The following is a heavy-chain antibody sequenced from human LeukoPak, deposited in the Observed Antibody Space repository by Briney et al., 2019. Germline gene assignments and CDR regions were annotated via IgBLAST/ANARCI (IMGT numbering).Heavy chain of an antibody. CDR1: GYTFTIYY. D-gene: IGHD2-2*02. Sequence: ASVTVSCKASGYTFTIYYMHWVRQAPGQGLEWMGWINPNSGGTTYAQRFQGRVTMTRDTSISTAYMELSGLTSDDTAVYYCARNPPYCTSTSCYNGYWGQGTLVTVSS. CDR2: INPNSGGT. V-gene: IGHV1-2*02. CDR3: ARNPPYCTSTSCYNGY. J-gene: IGHJ4*02.